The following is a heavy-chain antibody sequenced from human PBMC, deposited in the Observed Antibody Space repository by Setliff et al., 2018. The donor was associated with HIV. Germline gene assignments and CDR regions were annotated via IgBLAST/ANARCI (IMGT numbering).Heavy chain of an antibody. CDR1: GGSFSGYY. CDR3: AGGPGTTSIDY. D-gene: IGHD1-26*01. CDR2: INHSGST. Sequence: SETLSLTCAVYGGSFSGYYWSWIRQPPGKGLEWIGGINHSGSTNYNMSLWSRVTISLDASRNQFSLELISVTAADSAVYYCAGGPGTTSIDYWAQGTLVTVSS. J-gene: IGHJ4*02. V-gene: IGHV4-34*01.